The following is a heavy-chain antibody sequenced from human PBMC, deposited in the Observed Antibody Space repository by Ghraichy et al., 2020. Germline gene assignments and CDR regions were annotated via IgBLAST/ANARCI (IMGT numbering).Heavy chain of an antibody. D-gene: IGHD2-15*01. CDR2: ISSSSSTI. V-gene: IGHV3-48*02. Sequence: GESLNISCAASGFTFSSYSMNWVRQAPGKGLEWVSYISSSSSTIYYADSVKGRFTISRDNAKNSLYLQMNSLRDEDTAVYYCARHRCSGGSCPFHYWGQGTLVTVSS. CDR1: GFTFSSYS. J-gene: IGHJ4*02. CDR3: ARHRCSGGSCPFHY.